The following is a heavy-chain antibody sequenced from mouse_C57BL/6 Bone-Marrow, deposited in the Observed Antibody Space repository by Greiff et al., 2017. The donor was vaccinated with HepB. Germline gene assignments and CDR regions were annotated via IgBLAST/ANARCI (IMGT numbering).Heavy chain of an antibody. CDR3: AREGY. V-gene: IGHV5-12*01. J-gene: IGHJ2*01. CDR2: ISNGGGST. Sequence: EVKLQESGGGLVQPGGSLKLSCAASGFTFSDYYMYLVRQTPEKRLQWFAYISNGGGSTYYPDTVKGRFTISRDNAKNTLYLQMSRLKSEDTAMYYCAREGYWGQGTTLTVSS. CDR1: GFTFSDYY.